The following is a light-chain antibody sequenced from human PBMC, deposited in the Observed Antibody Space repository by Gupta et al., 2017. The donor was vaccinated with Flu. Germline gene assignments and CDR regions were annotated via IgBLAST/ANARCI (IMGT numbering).Light chain of an antibody. CDR3: QQRSNWPGLT. Sequence: ATLSLSPGERATLSCGASQSVSSYLAWYQQKPGQAPRLLIYDASNRATGIPARFSGSGSGTDFTLTISSLEPEDFAVYYCQQRSNWPGLTFGGGTKVEIK. CDR2: DAS. J-gene: IGKJ4*01. V-gene: IGKV3-11*01. CDR1: QSVSSY.